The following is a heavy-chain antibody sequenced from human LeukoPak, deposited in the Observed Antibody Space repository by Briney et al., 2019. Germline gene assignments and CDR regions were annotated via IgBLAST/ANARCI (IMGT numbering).Heavy chain of an antibody. CDR3: ARVKAAAGSLDY. D-gene: IGHD6-13*01. J-gene: IGHJ4*02. CDR2: IYHSGST. V-gene: IGHV4-30-2*01. Sequence: SQTLSLTCTVSGGSISSGGYYWSWIRQHPGKGLEWIGYIYHSGSTYYNPSLKSRVTISVDRSKNQFSLKLSSVTAADTAVYYCARVKAAAGSLDYWGQGTLVTVSS. CDR1: GGSISSGGYY.